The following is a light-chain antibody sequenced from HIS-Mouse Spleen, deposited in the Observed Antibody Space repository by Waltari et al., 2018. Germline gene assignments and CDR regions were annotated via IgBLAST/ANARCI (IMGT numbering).Light chain of an antibody. CDR2: DVS. Sequence: QSALTQPRSVSGSPGQSVTISCTGTSSDVGGYNYVPWYQQHPGKAPKLMIYDVSKRAAGVPDRFSGSKSGNAAYLTISGLQAEDEADYYCCSYAGSYTYVFGTGTKVTVL. CDR1: SSDVGGYNY. CDR3: CSYAGSYTYV. V-gene: IGLV2-11*01. J-gene: IGLJ1*01.